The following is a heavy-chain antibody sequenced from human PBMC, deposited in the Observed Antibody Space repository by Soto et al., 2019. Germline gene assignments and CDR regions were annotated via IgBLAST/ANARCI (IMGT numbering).Heavy chain of an antibody. CDR2: ISVYNGNT. V-gene: IGHV1-18*01. Sequence: QVQLVQSGAEVKKPGASVKVSCKASGYTFISYGISWVRQAPGQGLEWMGWISVYNGNTHYAQDLQGRVTMTTDTSTSTAYMDLRSLRSDDTAVYYCAREVTSGSYSYWGQGTLVTVSS. CDR3: AREVTSGSYSY. D-gene: IGHD1-26*01. J-gene: IGHJ4*02. CDR1: GYTFISYG.